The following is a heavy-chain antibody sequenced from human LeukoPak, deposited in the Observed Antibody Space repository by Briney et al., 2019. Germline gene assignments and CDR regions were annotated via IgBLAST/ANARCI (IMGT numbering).Heavy chain of an antibody. J-gene: IGHJ4*02. D-gene: IGHD2-2*01. Sequence: GASVKVSCKASGYTFTDSYMHWVRQAPGQGLEWMGWINPNTGGTNYAQKFQGRVTMTRDTSISTAYMELSRLRSDDTAVYYCARDRLYCGSSSCYAGDFDYWGQGTLVTVSS. CDR2: INPNTGGT. V-gene: IGHV1-2*02. CDR3: ARDRLYCGSSSCYAGDFDY. CDR1: GYTFTDSY.